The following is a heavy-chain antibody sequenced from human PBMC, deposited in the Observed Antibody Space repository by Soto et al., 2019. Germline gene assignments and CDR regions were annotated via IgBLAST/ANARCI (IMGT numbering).Heavy chain of an antibody. CDR1: GFTFSSYG. V-gene: IGHV3-30*18. CDR3: AKDRFPHGDYDLDY. D-gene: IGHD4-17*01. Sequence: GGSLRLSCAASGFTFSSYGMHWVRQAPGKGLEWVAVISYDGSNKYYADSVKGRFTISRDNSKNTLYLQMNSLRAEDTAVYYCAKDRFPHGDYDLDYWGQGTLVTVSS. J-gene: IGHJ4*02. CDR2: ISYDGSNK.